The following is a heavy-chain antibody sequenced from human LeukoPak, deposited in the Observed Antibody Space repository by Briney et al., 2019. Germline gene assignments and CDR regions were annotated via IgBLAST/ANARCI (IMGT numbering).Heavy chain of an antibody. CDR2: INHSGST. V-gene: IGHV4-34*01. CDR3: ARGGGYCTNNVCPPWFDP. CDR1: GFTVSTKY. D-gene: IGHD2-8*01. Sequence: AGGSLRLSCAASGFTVSTKYMSWVRQAPGKGLEWIGEINHSGSTHYSPSLKSRLSISVDPSKNQFSLKLSSVTAADTAVYYCARGGGYCTNNVCPPWFDPWGQGALVTVSS. J-gene: IGHJ5*02.